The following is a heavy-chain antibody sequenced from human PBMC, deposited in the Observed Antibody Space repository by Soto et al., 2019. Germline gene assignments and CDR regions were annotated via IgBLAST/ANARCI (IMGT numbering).Heavy chain of an antibody. D-gene: IGHD1-1*01. CDR2: LYDVDGT. CDR3: ASWHEREHAYDV. Sequence: PGGSLRLSCAALGFTVIGKRYVASVRQAPGKGLEWISALYDVDGTFYADSVKGRFTTSSDSSKTTVYLQMNGLRPDDTAVYYCASWHEREHAYDVWGRGTTVTVSS. CDR1: GFTVIGKRY. V-gene: IGHV3-53*01. J-gene: IGHJ3*01.